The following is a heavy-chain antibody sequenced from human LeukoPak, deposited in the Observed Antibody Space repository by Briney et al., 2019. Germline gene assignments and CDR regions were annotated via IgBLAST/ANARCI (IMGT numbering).Heavy chain of an antibody. CDR3: TTDYDFRRVRGVQGLGG. CDR2: IRSKTVGGTA. D-gene: IGHD3-10*01. Sequence: GGSLRLSCAASGFTFSNAGMNWVRQAPGKGLEWVGRIRSKTVGGTADYAAPVKRRFTISRHDSKNTLYLQMTSLKTDDPAVYYCTTDYDFRRVRGVQGLGGWGQGTLVTVSS. V-gene: IGHV3-15*01. CDR1: GFTFSNAG. J-gene: IGHJ4*02.